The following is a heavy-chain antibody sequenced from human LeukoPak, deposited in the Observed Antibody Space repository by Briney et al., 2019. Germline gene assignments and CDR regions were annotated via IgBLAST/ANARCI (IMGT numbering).Heavy chain of an antibody. CDR2: ISYDGSNK. D-gene: IGHD6-6*01. J-gene: IGHJ4*02. CDR3: AKDSGGSSPY. CDR1: GFTFSSYA. V-gene: IGHV3-30-3*01. Sequence: GRPLRLSCAASGFTFSSYAMHWVRQAPGKGLEWVAVISYDGSNKYYADSVKGRFTISRDNSKNTLYLQMNSLRAEDTAVYYCAKDSGGSSPYWGQGTLVTVSS.